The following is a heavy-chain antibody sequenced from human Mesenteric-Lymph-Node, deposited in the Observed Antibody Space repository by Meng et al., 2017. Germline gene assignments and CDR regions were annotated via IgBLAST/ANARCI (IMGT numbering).Heavy chain of an antibody. Sequence: GESLKISCAASGFTFSIYVMTWVRQAPGKGLEWVSSISDNGGSPTYYASSVKGRFTISRDDSKNTLYLQMNSLRADDTALYYCANTYCFGGGCDLNTETWGQGTLLTVSS. V-gene: IGHV3-23*01. D-gene: IGHD2-15*01. CDR2: ISDNGGSPT. CDR3: ANTYCFGGGCDLNTET. CDR1: GFTFSIYV. J-gene: IGHJ5*02.